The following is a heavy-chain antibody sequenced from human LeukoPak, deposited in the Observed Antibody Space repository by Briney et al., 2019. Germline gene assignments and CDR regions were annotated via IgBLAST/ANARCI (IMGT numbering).Heavy chain of an antibody. V-gene: IGHV3-30-3*01. CDR2: ISYDGSNK. D-gene: IGHD3-16*01. CDR3: ARAVWGSDFDY. Sequence: GGSLRLSCAASGFTFSSYAMHWVRQAPGKGLEWVAVISYDGSNKYYADSVKGRFTISRDNSKNTLYLQMNSLRAEDTAVYYCARAVWGSDFDYWGQGTLVTVSS. CDR1: GFTFSSYA. J-gene: IGHJ4*02.